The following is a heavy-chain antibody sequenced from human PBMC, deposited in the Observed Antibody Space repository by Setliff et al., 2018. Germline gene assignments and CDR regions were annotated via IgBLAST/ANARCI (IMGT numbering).Heavy chain of an antibody. Sequence: SETLSLTCTVSDDSFTSSRYYWGWIRQAPGSGLERIGSISYSGTPYYNASVESRVAISIDTSRNQFSLELRSVTVADTATYYCVRPGGTTVVARHFDYWGSGILVTVSS. CDR1: DDSFTSSRYY. D-gene: IGHD2-15*01. CDR3: VRPGGTTVVARHFDY. J-gene: IGHJ4*01. CDR2: ISYSGTP. V-gene: IGHV4-39*01.